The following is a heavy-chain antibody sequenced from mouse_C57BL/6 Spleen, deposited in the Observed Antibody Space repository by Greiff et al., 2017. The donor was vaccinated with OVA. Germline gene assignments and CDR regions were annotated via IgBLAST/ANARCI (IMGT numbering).Heavy chain of an antibody. D-gene: IGHD1-1*01. CDR3: AKKDYGSSYAMDY. J-gene: IGHJ4*01. CDR1: GFSLTSYG. V-gene: IGHV2-5*01. Sequence: QVQLKESGPGLVQPSQSLSITCTVSGFSLTSYGVHWVRQSPGKGLEWLGVIWRGGSTDYNAAFMSRLSITKDNSKSQVFFKMNSLQADDTAIYYCAKKDYGSSYAMDYWGQGTSVTVSS. CDR2: IWRGGST.